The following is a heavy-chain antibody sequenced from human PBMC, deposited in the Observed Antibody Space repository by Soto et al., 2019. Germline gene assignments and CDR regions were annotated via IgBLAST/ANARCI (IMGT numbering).Heavy chain of an antibody. CDR2: IYYSGST. D-gene: IGHD6-19*01. J-gene: IGHJ4*02. V-gene: IGHV4-61*01. Sequence: SETLSLTCTVSGGSVSSGSYYWSWIRQPPGKGLEWIGYIYYSGSTNYNPSLKSRVTISVDTSKNQFSLKLSSVTAADTAVYYCARGLGYSSGLFYWGQGTLVTVSS. CDR1: GGSVSSGSYY. CDR3: ARGLGYSSGLFY.